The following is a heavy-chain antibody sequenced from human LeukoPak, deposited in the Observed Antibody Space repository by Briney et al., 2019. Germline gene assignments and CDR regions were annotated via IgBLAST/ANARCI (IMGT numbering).Heavy chain of an antibody. Sequence: GSLRLSCAASASTVTNYWLHWVRQVPGKSLVWVSRSYSDGSITSYAESVRGRFTISKDNTNNTLYLQMNSLRAEDTAVYYCVRGQYYHLEVWGQGTTVTVSS. CDR3: VRGQYYHLEV. CDR2: SYSDGSIT. V-gene: IGHV3-74*01. CDR1: ASTVTNYW. J-gene: IGHJ6*02. D-gene: IGHD3-16*01.